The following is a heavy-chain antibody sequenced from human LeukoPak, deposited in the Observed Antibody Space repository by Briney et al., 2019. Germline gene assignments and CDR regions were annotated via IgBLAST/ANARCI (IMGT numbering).Heavy chain of an antibody. Sequence: ASVKVSCKASGYTFTSYGISWVRQAPGQGLEWMGWISAYNGNTNYAQKLQGRVTMTRDTSISTAYMELSRLRSDDTAVYYCVLIRGVKKGLFDYWGQGTLVTVSS. D-gene: IGHD3-10*01. J-gene: IGHJ4*02. CDR2: ISAYNGNT. V-gene: IGHV1-18*01. CDR1: GYTFTSYG. CDR3: VLIRGVKKGLFDY.